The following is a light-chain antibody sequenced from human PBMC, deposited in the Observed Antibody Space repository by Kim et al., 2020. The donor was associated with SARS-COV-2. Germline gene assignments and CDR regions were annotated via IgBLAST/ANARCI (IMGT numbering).Light chain of an antibody. CDR2: AAS. CDR3: QQYGSSRWT. Sequence: EFVLTQSPGTLSLSPGERATLSCRASESVFSSYSAWYQHKPGQAPRLLIYAASNMATGIPDRFSGSGSGTDFTLTISRLEPEDSAVYYCQQYGSSRWTFGQGTKVDIK. V-gene: IGKV3-20*01. J-gene: IGKJ1*01. CDR1: ESVFSSY.